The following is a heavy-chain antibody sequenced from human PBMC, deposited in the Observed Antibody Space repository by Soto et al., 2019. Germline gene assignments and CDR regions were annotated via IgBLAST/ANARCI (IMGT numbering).Heavy chain of an antibody. Sequence: SETLSLTCTVSGGSISSYYCSWIRQPPGKGLEWIGYIYYSGSTNYNPSLKSRVTISVDTSKNQFSLKLSSVTAADTAVYYCARETEDSSSWSNWFDPWGQGTLVTVS. J-gene: IGHJ5*02. CDR1: GGSISSYY. CDR3: ARETEDSSSWSNWFDP. CDR2: IYYSGST. V-gene: IGHV4-59*01. D-gene: IGHD6-13*01.